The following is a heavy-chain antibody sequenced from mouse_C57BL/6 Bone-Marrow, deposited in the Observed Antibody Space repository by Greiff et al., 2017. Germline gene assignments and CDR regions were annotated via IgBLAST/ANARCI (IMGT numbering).Heavy chain of an antibody. J-gene: IGHJ2*01. CDR3: ANRRRRRDY. CDR1: GYTFTSYG. V-gene: IGHV1-81*01. Sequence: VKLMESGAELARPGASVKLSCKASGYTFTSYGIRWVKQRTGQGLEWIGGIYPRSGNTYYNEKFKGKATLTADKSSSTAYMERRSLTSEDAAVDFCANRRRRRDYWGQGTTRTVSS. CDR2: IYPRSGNT.